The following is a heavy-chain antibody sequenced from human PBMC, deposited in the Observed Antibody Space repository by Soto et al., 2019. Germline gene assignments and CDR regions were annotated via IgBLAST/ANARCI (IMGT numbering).Heavy chain of an antibody. J-gene: IGHJ6*02. CDR2: IYPGDSDT. V-gene: IGHV5-51*01. Sequence: PGESLKISYKGSGYSFTSYWIGWVRPMPGKGLEWMGIIYPGDSDTRYSPSFQGQVTISADKSISTAYLQWSSLKASDTAMYYCARQRATALWILSGGMDVWGQGTTVTVSS. CDR1: GYSFTSYW. D-gene: IGHD5-12*01. CDR3: ARQRATALWILSGGMDV.